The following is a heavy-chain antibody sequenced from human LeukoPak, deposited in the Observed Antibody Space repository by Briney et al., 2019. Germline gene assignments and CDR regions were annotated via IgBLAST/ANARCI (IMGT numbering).Heavy chain of an antibody. V-gene: IGHV3-48*03. CDR2: ISSSGSTI. CDR3: ARTVARIGY. Sequence: PGGSLRLSCAASGFTFSSYEMNWVRQAPGQGQEWLSHISSSGSTIYYTDTVKGRFAISRDYSKNSMYLQINSLRAEDTAIYYCARTVARIGYWGQGTLVTVSS. J-gene: IGHJ4*02. CDR1: GFTFSSYE. D-gene: IGHD4-23*01.